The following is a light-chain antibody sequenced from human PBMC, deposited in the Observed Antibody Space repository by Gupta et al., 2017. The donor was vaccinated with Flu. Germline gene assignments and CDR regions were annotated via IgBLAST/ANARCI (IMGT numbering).Light chain of an antibody. Sequence: EIVLTQSPSFQSVTPKEKVTITYRPSQIIGSSLHWYQQKPEQSPKLLIKYASKAVSGVPSRFSGSGSGTDFTLTINSLEAEDAATYYCQQSSSLPQTFGQGTKVEIK. V-gene: IGKV6-21*01. CDR1: QIIGSS. J-gene: IGKJ1*01. CDR3: QQSSSLPQT. CDR2: YAS.